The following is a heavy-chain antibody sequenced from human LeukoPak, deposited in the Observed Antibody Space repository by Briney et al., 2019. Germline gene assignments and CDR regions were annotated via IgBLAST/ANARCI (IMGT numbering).Heavy chain of an antibody. Sequence: PGGSLRLSCAASGFTFSSYGMHWVRQAPGKGLEWVAVIAYDGSNKYYADSVKGRFTISRDNSKNTLYLQMNSLRAEDTAVYYCAKDGRDGYINYYYYGMDVWGHGTTVTVSS. V-gene: IGHV3-30*18. J-gene: IGHJ6*02. D-gene: IGHD5-24*01. CDR3: AKDGRDGYINYYYYGMDV. CDR2: IAYDGSNK. CDR1: GFTFSSYG.